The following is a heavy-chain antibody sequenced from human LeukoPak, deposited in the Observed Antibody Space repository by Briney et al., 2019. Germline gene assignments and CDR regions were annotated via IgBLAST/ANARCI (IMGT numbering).Heavy chain of an antibody. D-gene: IGHD3-16*01. J-gene: IGHJ4*02. CDR2: VIPILGTP. V-gene: IGHV1-69*08. Sequence: SVKVSCKASGDTFSTYTVTWVRQAPGQGLEWMGGVIPILGTPNYAQKFQGRVTITADKSTTTVSIDLRSLRSDDTAVYYCARVERGGVLVVWGPGTLVIVSS. CDR3: ARVERGGVLVV. CDR1: GDTFSTYT.